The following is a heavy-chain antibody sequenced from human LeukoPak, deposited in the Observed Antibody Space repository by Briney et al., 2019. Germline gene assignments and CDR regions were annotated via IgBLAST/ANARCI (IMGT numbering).Heavy chain of an antibody. V-gene: IGHV3-7*01. CDR1: GFTFSRYW. CDR2: IKEDGSEK. D-gene: IGHD1-26*01. J-gene: IGHJ4*02. CDR3: ARDGWLGGSYSIDY. Sequence: GGSLRLSCVVSGFTFSRYWMTWVRQAPGKGLEWVANIKEDGSEKYYMDSVQGRFSISRDNAKNSLYLQMNSLRAEDTAVYYCARDGWLGGSYSIDYWGQGTLVTVSS.